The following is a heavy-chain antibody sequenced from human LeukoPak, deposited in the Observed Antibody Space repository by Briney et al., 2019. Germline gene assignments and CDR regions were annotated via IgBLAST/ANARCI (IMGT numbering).Heavy chain of an antibody. D-gene: IGHD5-18*01. V-gene: IGHV3-53*01. CDR3: ARDLRGYSYGYDAV. CDR1: GFTVSSNY. J-gene: IGHJ4*02. CDR2: IYSGGST. Sequence: GGSLRLSCAASGFTVSSNYMSWVRQAPGKGLEWVSVIYSGGSTYYADSVKGRFTISRDNSKNTLYLQMNSLRAEDTAVHYCARDLRGYSYGYDAVWGQGTLVTVSS.